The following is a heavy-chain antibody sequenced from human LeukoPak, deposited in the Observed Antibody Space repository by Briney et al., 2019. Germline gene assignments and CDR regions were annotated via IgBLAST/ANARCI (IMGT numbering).Heavy chain of an antibody. CDR3: AGGPMTSKVVVIERGDSEGYY. J-gene: IGHJ4*02. CDR2: INPNSGGT. CDR1: GYTFTGYY. D-gene: IGHD3-22*01. V-gene: IGHV1-2*02. Sequence: ASVKVSCKASGYTFTGYYMHWVRQAPGQGLEWMGWINPNSGGTNYAQKFQGRVTMTRDTSISTAYMELSRLRSDDTAVYYCAGGPMTSKVVVIERGDSEGYYWGQGTLVTVSS.